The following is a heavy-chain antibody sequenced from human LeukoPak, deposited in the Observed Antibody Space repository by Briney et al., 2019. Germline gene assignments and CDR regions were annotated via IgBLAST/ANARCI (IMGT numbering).Heavy chain of an antibody. D-gene: IGHD2-2*01. Sequence: GRSLRLSCAASGFISSDAWMTWVRQAPGKGLEWVGRIKGKTDGEIVDYAAPVKGRFTISRDDSENTLYLQMNSLKIEDTAMYYCTTVVLIPAAVEAHWGQGTLVIVSS. CDR1: GFISSDAW. J-gene: IGHJ4*02. CDR2: IKGKTDGEIV. CDR3: TTVVLIPAAVEAH. V-gene: IGHV3-15*01.